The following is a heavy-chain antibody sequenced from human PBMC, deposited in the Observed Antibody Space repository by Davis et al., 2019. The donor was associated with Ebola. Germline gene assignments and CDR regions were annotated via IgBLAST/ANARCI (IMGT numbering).Heavy chain of an antibody. Sequence: MPGGSLRLSCTVSGGSISSYYWSWIRQPPGKGLEWIGYIYYSGSTNYNPSLKSRVTISVDTSKNQFSLKLSSVTAADTAVYYCARGDFDWLRVGMDVWGQGTTVTVSS. CDR1: GGSISSYY. CDR2: IYYSGST. V-gene: IGHV4-59*12. J-gene: IGHJ6*02. D-gene: IGHD3-9*01. CDR3: ARGDFDWLRVGMDV.